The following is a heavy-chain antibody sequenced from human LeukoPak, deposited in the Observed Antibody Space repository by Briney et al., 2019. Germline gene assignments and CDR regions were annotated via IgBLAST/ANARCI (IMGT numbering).Heavy chain of an antibody. CDR2: IYYSGST. CDR1: GGSINSSY. J-gene: IGHJ6*02. Sequence: PSETLSLTCTVSGGSINSSYWSWIRQPPGKGLEWIGHIYYSGSTNFNPSLKSRVTLSLDTSKNQFSLKLISVTAADTAVYYCARGAGKYYFHGMDVWGQGTTVTVSS. V-gene: IGHV4-59*01. CDR3: ARGAGKYYFHGMDV.